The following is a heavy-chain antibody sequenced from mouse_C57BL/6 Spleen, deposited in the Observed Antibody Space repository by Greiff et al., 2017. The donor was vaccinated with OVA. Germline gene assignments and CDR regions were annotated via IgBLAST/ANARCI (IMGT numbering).Heavy chain of an antibody. J-gene: IGHJ2*01. D-gene: IGHD1-1*01. CDR1: GFTFSSYT. Sequence: EVKLVESGGGLVKPGGSLKLSCAASGFTFSSYTMSWVRQTPEKRLEWVATISGGGGNTYYPDSVKGRFTISRDNAKNTLYLQMSSLRSEDTALYYCARRYYYGSSYYFDYWGQGTTLTVSS. V-gene: IGHV5-9*01. CDR3: ARRYYYGSSYYFDY. CDR2: ISGGGGNT.